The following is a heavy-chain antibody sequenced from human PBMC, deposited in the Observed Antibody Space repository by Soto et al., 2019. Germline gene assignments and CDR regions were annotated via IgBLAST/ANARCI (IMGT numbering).Heavy chain of an antibody. CDR2: IIPILGIA. D-gene: IGHD2-2*01. J-gene: IGHJ6*02. V-gene: IGHV1-69*02. CDR1: GGTFSSYT. Sequence: SVKVSCKASGGTFSSYTISWVRQAPGQGLEWMGRIIPILGIANYAQKFQGRVTITADKSTSTAYMELSSLRSEDTAVYYCARSACSSTSCLYGMDVWGQGTTVTVSS. CDR3: ARSACSSTSCLYGMDV.